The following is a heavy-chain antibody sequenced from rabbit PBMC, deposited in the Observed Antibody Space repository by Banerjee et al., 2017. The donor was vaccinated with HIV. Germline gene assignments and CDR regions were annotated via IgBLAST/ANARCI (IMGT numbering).Heavy chain of an antibody. D-gene: IGHD7-1*01. J-gene: IGHJ4*01. CDR1: GFSFSSSYY. V-gene: IGHV1S40*01. CDR3: ARYVYPDDYYNL. CDR2: IYAGTSGST. Sequence: QSLEESGGDLVKPGASLTLTCTASGFSFSSSYYMCWVRQAPGKGLEWIACIYAGTSGSTYYANWAKGRFTISKASSTTVTLQMTSLTVADTATYLCARYVYPDDYYNLWGPGTLVTVS.